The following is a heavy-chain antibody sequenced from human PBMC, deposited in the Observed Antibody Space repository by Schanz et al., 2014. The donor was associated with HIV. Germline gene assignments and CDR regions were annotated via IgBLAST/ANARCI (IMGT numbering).Heavy chain of an antibody. Sequence: QVQLVQSGAEVQKPGASVKVSCEASGYTFTNYAISWVRPAPGQGLEYMGGIIPMFGTANYAQKFQGRVTVTADRSTSTVYMHLSSLRSDDTAVYFCARDFNIGDQYYFDHWGQGTLVTVSS. CDR2: IIPMFGTA. D-gene: IGHD2-21*02. J-gene: IGHJ4*02. CDR3: ARDFNIGDQYYFDH. V-gene: IGHV1-69*06. CDR1: GYTFTNYA.